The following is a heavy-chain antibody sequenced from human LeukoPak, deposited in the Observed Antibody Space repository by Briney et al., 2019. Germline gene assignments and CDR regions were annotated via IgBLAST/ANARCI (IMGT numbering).Heavy chain of an antibody. Sequence: SETLSLTCTVSGGSISSGDYYWSWIRQSPGKGLEWIGYIYYSGSTYYNASLKSRVTISRDTSKNQFSLKLNSVTAADTAVYYCTRDRNYYGSGSLNWFDPWGQGTLVTVSS. V-gene: IGHV4-30-4*01. CDR3: TRDRNYYGSGSLNWFDP. J-gene: IGHJ5*02. CDR1: GGSISSGDYY. D-gene: IGHD3-10*01. CDR2: IYYSGST.